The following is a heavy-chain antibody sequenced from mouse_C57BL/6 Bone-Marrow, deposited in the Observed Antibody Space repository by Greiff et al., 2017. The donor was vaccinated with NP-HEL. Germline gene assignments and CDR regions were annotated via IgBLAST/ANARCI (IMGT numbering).Heavy chain of an antibody. V-gene: IGHV1-81*01. Sequence: VQLQQSGAELARPGASVKLSCKASGYTFTSYGISWVKQRTGQGLEWIGEIYPRSGNTYYNEKFKGKATLTADKSSSTAYMELRSLTSEDSAVYFCARPGYYEDWYFDVWGTGTTVTVSS. D-gene: IGHD2-3*01. CDR1: GYTFTSYG. J-gene: IGHJ1*03. CDR2: IYPRSGNT. CDR3: ARPGYYEDWYFDV.